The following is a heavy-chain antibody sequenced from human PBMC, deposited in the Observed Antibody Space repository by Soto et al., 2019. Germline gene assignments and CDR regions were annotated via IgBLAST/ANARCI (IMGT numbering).Heavy chain of an antibody. D-gene: IGHD2-15*01. V-gene: IGHV3-33*01. Sequence: PGGSLRLSCAASGFTFSSYGMHWVRQAPGKGLEWVAVIWYDGSNKYYADSVKGRFTISRDNSKNTLYLQMNSLRAEDTAVYYCARGGYCSGGSCYTLTLGAFDIWGQGTLVTVSS. CDR1: GFTFSSYG. J-gene: IGHJ3*02. CDR3: ARGGYCSGGSCYTLTLGAFDI. CDR2: IWYDGSNK.